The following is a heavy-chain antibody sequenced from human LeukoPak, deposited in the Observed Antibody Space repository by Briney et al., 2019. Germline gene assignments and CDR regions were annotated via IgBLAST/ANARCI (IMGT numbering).Heavy chain of an antibody. Sequence: PSQTLSLTCTVSGGSISSGSYYWSWIRQPAGKGLEWIGRIYTSGSTNYNPSLKSRVTISVDTSKNQFSLKLSSVTAADTAVYYCARDSVVVPAAISPNWFDPWGQGTLVTVSS. V-gene: IGHV4-61*02. CDR2: IYTSGST. CDR3: ARDSVVVPAAISPNWFDP. J-gene: IGHJ5*02. D-gene: IGHD2-2*02. CDR1: GGSISSGSYY.